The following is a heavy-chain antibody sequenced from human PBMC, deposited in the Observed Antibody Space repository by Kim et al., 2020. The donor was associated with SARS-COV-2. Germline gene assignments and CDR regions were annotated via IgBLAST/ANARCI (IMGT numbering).Heavy chain of an antibody. Sequence: GGSLRLSCAASGFTFSNAWMSWVRQAPGKGLEWVGRIKSKTDGGTTDYAAPVKGRFTISRDDSKNTLYLQMNSLKTEDTAVYYCTTDALNPGSYYYYYYGMDVWGQGTTVTVSS. J-gene: IGHJ6*02. V-gene: IGHV3-15*01. CDR2: IKSKTDGGTT. CDR1: GFTFSNAW. D-gene: IGHD1-26*01. CDR3: TTDALNPGSYYYYYYGMDV.